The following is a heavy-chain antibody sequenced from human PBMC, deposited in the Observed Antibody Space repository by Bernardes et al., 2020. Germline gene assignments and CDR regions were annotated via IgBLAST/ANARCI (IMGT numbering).Heavy chain of an antibody. Sequence: GGSLRLSCTVSGFSGHSMNWVRQAPGKGLEWISNIRPGSSGMYYAASVKGRFTISRDNAQNSLFLEMNSLRAEDTAVYYCVRDTSYSFDHWGQGTLVTVSS. CDR2: IRPGSSGM. V-gene: IGHV3-48*04. CDR1: GFSGHS. CDR3: VRDTSYSFDH. J-gene: IGHJ4*02.